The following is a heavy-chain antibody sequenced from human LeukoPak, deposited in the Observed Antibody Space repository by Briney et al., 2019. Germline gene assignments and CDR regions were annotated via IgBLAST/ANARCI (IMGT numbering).Heavy chain of an antibody. J-gene: IGHJ4*02. V-gene: IGHV5-51*01. D-gene: IGHD2-2*01. CDR3: ASQGGNAYFYFGF. CDR2: IRPTGSDT. Sequence: PGASLKISCQGSGYSFTYWIAWVRQMPGKGLEWMGVIRPTGSDTRYSPSFQRQFTISADKSIHTAYLQCSSLKASVTAIYFCASQGGNAYFYFGFWGQGTLVTVSS. CDR1: GYSFTYW.